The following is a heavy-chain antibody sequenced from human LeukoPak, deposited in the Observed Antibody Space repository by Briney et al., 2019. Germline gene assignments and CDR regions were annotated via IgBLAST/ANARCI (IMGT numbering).Heavy chain of an antibody. D-gene: IGHD3-10*01. CDR1: GGSFSGYY. Sequence: PSETLSLTCAVYGGSFSGYYWSWIRQPPGKGLEWIGEINHSGSTNYNPSLKSRVTISVDTSKNQFSLKLSSVTAADTAVYYCARGRLYYGSGSYYDYWRQGTLVTVSS. CDR3: ARGRLYYGSGSYYDY. V-gene: IGHV4-34*01. J-gene: IGHJ4*02. CDR2: INHSGST.